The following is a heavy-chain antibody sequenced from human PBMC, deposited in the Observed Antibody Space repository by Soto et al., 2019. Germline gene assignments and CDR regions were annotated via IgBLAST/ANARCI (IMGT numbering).Heavy chain of an antibody. CDR3: AKDWGGGDCSGGSCSLFFDY. Sequence: EVQLLESGGGLVQPGGSLRLSCAASGFTFSSYAMSWVRQAPGKGLEWVSAISGSGGSTYYADSVKGRFTISRDNSGNTVELQMNSQRAEHTAVYYCAKDWGGGDCSGGSCSLFFDYLGQGTLVSASS. J-gene: IGHJ4*02. V-gene: IGHV3-23*01. D-gene: IGHD2-15*01. CDR1: GFTFSSYA. CDR2: ISGSGGST.